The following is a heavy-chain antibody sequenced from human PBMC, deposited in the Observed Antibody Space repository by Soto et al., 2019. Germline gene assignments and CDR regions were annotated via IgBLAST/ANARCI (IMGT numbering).Heavy chain of an antibody. D-gene: IGHD3-22*01. Sequence: AGGSLRLSCAASGFTFSSYDMHWVRQATGKGLEWVSAIGTAGDTYYPGSVKGRFTISRENAKNSLYLQMNSLRAEDTAVYYCARWGHYDSSGYYYIYYGMDVWGQGTTVTVSS. CDR2: IGTAGDT. CDR3: ARWGHYDSSGYYYIYYGMDV. V-gene: IGHV3-13*01. J-gene: IGHJ6*02. CDR1: GFTFSSYD.